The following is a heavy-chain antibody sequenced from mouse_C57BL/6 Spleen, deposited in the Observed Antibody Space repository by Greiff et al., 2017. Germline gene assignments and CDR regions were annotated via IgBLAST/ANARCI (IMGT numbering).Heavy chain of an antibody. CDR3: ARKGAQATVFAY. J-gene: IGHJ3*01. Sequence: VKLVESGPGLVQPSQSLSITCPVSGFSLTSYGVHWVRQSPGKGLEWLGVIWSGGSTDYNAAFISRLSISKDNSKSQVFFKMNSLQADDTAIYYCARKGAQATVFAYWGQGTLVTVSA. V-gene: IGHV2-2*01. D-gene: IGHD3-2*02. CDR2: IWSGGST. CDR1: GFSLTSYG.